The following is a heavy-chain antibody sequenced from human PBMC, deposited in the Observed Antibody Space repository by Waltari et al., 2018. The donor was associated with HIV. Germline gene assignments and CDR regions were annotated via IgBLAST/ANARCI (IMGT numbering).Heavy chain of an antibody. D-gene: IGHD3-22*01. Sequence: RLSCAASGFTFSSYAMSWVRQAPGKGLEWVSAISGSGGSTYYADSVKGRFTISRDNSKNTLYLQMNSLRAEDTAVYYCAKDRGYDSSGLDAFDIWGQGTMVTVSS. CDR2: ISGSGGST. CDR1: GFTFSSYA. J-gene: IGHJ3*02. V-gene: IGHV3-23*01. CDR3: AKDRGYDSSGLDAFDI.